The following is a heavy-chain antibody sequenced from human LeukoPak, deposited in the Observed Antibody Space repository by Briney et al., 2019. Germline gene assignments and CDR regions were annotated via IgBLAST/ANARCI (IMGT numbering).Heavy chain of an antibody. CDR2: ISAYNGNT. CDR3: ARDSETYYYDSSGYYPDY. D-gene: IGHD3-22*01. J-gene: IGHJ4*02. Sequence: ASVKVSCKASGYTFTSYGISWVRQAPGQGLEWMGWISAYNGNTNYAQKLQGRVTMTRDTSTSTVYMELSSLRSEDTAVYYCARDSETYYYDSSGYYPDYWGQGTLVTVSS. V-gene: IGHV1-18*01. CDR1: GYTFTSYG.